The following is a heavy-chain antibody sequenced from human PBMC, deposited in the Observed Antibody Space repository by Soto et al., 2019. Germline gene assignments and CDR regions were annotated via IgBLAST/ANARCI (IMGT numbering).Heavy chain of an antibody. CDR1: GFIFSEYR. CDR3: DTSIHYSARSAYPPRCFYDF. J-gene: IGHJ4*02. V-gene: IGHV3-21*01. CDR2: ISGNRSHM. Sequence: GGSLRLSCKASGFIFSEYRMSWVRQAPGKGLEWVASISGNRSHMYYADSLKGRFTLSRDNAKNSLQLQMSGLRAEDAAVYFCDTSIHYSARSAYPPRCFYDFWGQGTLVTVSS. D-gene: IGHD3-22*01.